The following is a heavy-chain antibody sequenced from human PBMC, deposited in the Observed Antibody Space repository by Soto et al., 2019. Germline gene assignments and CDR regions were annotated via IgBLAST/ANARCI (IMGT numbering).Heavy chain of an antibody. D-gene: IGHD3-3*01. CDR2: INAGNGNT. J-gene: IGHJ6*03. CDR1: GYTFTSYA. V-gene: IGHV1-3*01. CDR3: ARSPSRVTIFGVVRIYYYYMDV. Sequence: ASVKVSCKASGYTFTSYAMHWVRQAPGQRLEWMGWINAGNGNTKYSQKFQGRVTITRDTSASTAYMELSSLRSEDTAVYYCARSPSRVTIFGVVRIYYYYMDVWGKGTTVTVSS.